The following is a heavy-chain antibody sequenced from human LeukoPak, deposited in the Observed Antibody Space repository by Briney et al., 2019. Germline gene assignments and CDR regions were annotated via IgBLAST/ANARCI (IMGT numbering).Heavy chain of an antibody. CDR1: GFNVTSTY. CDR2: LYSGGST. Sequence: GGSLRLSCAASGFNVTSTYMSWVRQAPGKGLEWVSVLYSGGSTFYAVSVKGRFTISRDTSKNTLFLQMTSLRAEDTALYYCAREGKYGDYYFDYWGQGTLVTVSS. J-gene: IGHJ4*02. V-gene: IGHV3-66*01. D-gene: IGHD4-17*01. CDR3: AREGKYGDYYFDY.